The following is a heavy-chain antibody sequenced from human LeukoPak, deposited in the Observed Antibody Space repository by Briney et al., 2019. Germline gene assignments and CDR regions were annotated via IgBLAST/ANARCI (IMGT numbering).Heavy chain of an antibody. J-gene: IGHJ4*02. Sequence: EASVKVSCKASGYTFTGYYMHWVRQAPGQGLEWMGRINPNSGGTNYAQKFQGRVTMTRDTSISTAYMELNRLRSDDTAVYYCARGYYGSGSYSTIDYWGQGTLVTVSS. V-gene: IGHV1-2*06. CDR3: ARGYYGSGSYSTIDY. D-gene: IGHD3-10*01. CDR1: GYTFTGYY. CDR2: INPNSGGT.